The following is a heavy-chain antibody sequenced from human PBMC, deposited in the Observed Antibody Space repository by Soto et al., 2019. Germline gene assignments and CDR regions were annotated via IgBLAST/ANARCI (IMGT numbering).Heavy chain of an antibody. V-gene: IGHV4-39*01. CDR3: ARRLYYDSSGTNTLMYYFDY. CDR1: GGSISSGGYS. CDR2: IYYSGST. J-gene: IGHJ4*02. D-gene: IGHD3-22*01. Sequence: SETLSLTCAVSGGSISSGGYSWSWIRQPPGKGLEWIGSIYYSGSTYYNPSLKSRVTISVDTSKNQFSLKLSSVTAADTAVYYCARRLYYDSSGTNTLMYYFDYWGQGTLVTVSS.